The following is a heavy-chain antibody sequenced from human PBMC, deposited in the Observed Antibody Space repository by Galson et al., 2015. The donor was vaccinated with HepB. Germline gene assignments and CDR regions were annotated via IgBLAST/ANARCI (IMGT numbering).Heavy chain of an antibody. D-gene: IGHD2-8*02. CDR3: AKSTSGCTGGVRYYYYYYYYMDV. CDR1: GFTFSSYG. CDR2: ISYDGSNK. V-gene: IGHV3-30*18. Sequence: SLRLSCAASGFTFSSYGMHWVRQAPGKGLEWVAVISYDGSNKYYADSVKGRFTISRDNSKNTLYLQMNSLRAEDTAVYYCAKSTSGCTGGVRYYYYYYYYMDVWGKGTTVTVSS. J-gene: IGHJ6*03.